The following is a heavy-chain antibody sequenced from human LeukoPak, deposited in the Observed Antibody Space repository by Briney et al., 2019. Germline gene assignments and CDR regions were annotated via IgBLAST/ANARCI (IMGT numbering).Heavy chain of an antibody. CDR2: ISWNSGSI. D-gene: IGHD6-25*01. CDR1: GFTFDDYA. Sequence: GGSLRLSCAASGFTFDDYAMHWVRQAPGKGLEWVLGISWNSGSIGYADSVKGRFTISRDNAKNSLYLQMKSLRAEDTALYYCGKDVKFNRLNYFDYWGQGTLVTVSS. V-gene: IGHV3-9*01. CDR3: GKDVKFNRLNYFDY. J-gene: IGHJ4*02.